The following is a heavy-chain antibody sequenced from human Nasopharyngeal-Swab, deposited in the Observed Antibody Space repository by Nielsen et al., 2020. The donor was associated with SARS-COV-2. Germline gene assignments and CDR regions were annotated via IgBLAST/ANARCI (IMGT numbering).Heavy chain of an antibody. V-gene: IGHV6-1*01. CDR3: ARGVGSTSYYYYGMDV. CDR1: GDSVSSNSAA. J-gene: IGHJ6*02. D-gene: IGHD2-2*01. Sequence: SETLSLTCATPGDSVSSNSAAWNWIRQSPSRGLEWLGRTYYRSKWYNDYAVSVKSRITINPDTSKNQFSLQLNSVTPEDTAVYYCARGVGSTSYYYYGMDVWGQGTTVTVSS. CDR2: TYYRSKWYN.